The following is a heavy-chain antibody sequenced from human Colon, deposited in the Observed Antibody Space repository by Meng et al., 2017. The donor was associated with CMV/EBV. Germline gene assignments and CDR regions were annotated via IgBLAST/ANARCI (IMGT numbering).Heavy chain of an antibody. D-gene: IGHD6-13*01. Sequence: GESLKISCAASGFTFSDYAMSWVRQAPGKGLEWVSTISVSGSTAYYADSVRGRVTISRDNSKNTLFLQMNSLRVEDTAVYYCARDAADSSSPAWFDPWGQGTLVTVSS. CDR3: ARDAADSSSPAWFDP. J-gene: IGHJ5*02. CDR1: GFTFSDYA. CDR2: ISVSGSTA. V-gene: IGHV3-23*01.